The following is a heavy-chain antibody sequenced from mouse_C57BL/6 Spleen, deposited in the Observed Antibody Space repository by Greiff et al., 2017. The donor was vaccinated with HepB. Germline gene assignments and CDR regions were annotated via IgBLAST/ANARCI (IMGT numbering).Heavy chain of an antibody. Sequence: VQLQQSDAELVKPGASVKISCKVSGYTFTDHTIHWMKQRPEQGLEWIGYIYPRDGSTKYNEKFKGKATLTADKSSSTAFMQLNSLASEDSAVYFCARRNYYYDSAWFAYWGQGTLVTVSA. V-gene: IGHV1-78*01. CDR3: ARRNYYYDSAWFAY. CDR2: IYPRDGST. J-gene: IGHJ3*01. D-gene: IGHD2-4*01. CDR1: GYTFTDHT.